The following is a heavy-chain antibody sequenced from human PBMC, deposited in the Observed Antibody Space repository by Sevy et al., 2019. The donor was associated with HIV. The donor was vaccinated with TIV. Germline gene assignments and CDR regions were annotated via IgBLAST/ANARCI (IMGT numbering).Heavy chain of an antibody. Sequence: GGSLRLSCAASGFTFSSYAMHWVRQAPGKGLEWVAVISYDGSNKYYADSVKGRFTISRDNSKNTLYLQMNSLRAEDTAVYYGARDDYDILTGYRGGGNYYYGMDVWGQGTTVTVSS. CDR3: ARDDYDILTGYRGGGNYYYGMDV. D-gene: IGHD3-9*01. V-gene: IGHV3-30-3*01. CDR1: GFTFSSYA. J-gene: IGHJ6*02. CDR2: ISYDGSNK.